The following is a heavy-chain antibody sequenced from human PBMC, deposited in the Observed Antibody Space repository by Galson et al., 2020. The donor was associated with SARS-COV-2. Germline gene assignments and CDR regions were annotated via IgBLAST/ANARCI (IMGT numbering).Heavy chain of an antibody. Sequence: GESLKISCKGSGYSFTSYWIGWVRQMPGKGLEWMGIIYPGDSDTRYSPSFQGQVTISADKSISTAYLQWSSLKASDTAMYYCARRGRDCSSTSCWYYFDYWGQGTLVTVSS. V-gene: IGHV5-51*01. J-gene: IGHJ4*02. CDR3: ARRGRDCSSTSCWYYFDY. CDR1: GYSFTSYW. CDR2: IYPGDSDT. D-gene: IGHD2-2*01.